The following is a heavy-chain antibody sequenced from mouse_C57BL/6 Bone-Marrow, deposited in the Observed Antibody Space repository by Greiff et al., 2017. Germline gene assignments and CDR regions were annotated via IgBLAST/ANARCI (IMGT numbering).Heavy chain of an antibody. CDR2: ISSGGSYT. V-gene: IGHV5-6*01. CDR3: ARLVGDYDGRDAMDY. D-gene: IGHD2-4*01. CDR1: GFTFSSYG. J-gene: IGHJ4*01. Sequence: EVQLVESGGDLVKPGGSLKLSCAASGFTFSSYGMSWVRQTPDKRLEWVATISSGGSYTYYPDSVKGRFTISRDNAKNTLYLQMSSLKSEYTAMYYCARLVGDYDGRDAMDYWGQGTSVTVSS.